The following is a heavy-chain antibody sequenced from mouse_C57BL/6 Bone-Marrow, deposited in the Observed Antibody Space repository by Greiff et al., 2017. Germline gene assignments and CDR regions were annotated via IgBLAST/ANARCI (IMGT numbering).Heavy chain of an antibody. D-gene: IGHD1-1*01. Sequence: VQLQQSGAELVRPGASVKLSCTASGFNIKDDYMHWVKQRPEQGLEWIGWIDPENGDTEYASKFQGKATITADTSSNTAYLQLSSLTSEDTAVYYCTPYYYGRGAWFAYWGQGTLVTVSA. CDR2: IDPENGDT. CDR1: GFNIKDDY. CDR3: TPYYYGRGAWFAY. J-gene: IGHJ3*01. V-gene: IGHV14-4*01.